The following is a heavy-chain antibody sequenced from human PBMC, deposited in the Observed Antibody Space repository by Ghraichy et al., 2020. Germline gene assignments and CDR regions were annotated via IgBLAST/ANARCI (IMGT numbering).Heavy chain of an antibody. D-gene: IGHD1-1*01. CDR1: GYTFTSYG. CDR2: IIAYNCNT. J-gene: IGHJ4*02. CDR3: ARERVRRPLDY. Sequence: ASVKVSCKASGYTFTSYGISWVRQAPGQGLEWMGWIIAYNCNTNYTQKLQGRVTMTTDTSTSTAYMDLRSLRSDDTAVYYCARERVRRPLDYWGQGTLVTVSS. V-gene: IGHV1-18*04.